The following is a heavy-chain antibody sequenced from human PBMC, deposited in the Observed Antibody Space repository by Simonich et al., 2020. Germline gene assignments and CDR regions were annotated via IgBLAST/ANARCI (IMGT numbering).Heavy chain of an antibody. CDR3: ARGLLSGSYYAFDI. J-gene: IGHJ3*02. V-gene: IGHV1-2*02. D-gene: IGHD1-26*01. CDR2: FNPNNGRT. Sequence: QVQLVQSGAEVKKPGDSLKVSCKAAGYTFNGYYMHWVRQAPGQGLGWMGLFNPNNGRTNSAQMCQGRGTRPRDTSLSTAYMELGRRRSDDTAVYYCARGLLSGSYYAFDIWGQGTMVTVSS. CDR1: GYTFNGYY.